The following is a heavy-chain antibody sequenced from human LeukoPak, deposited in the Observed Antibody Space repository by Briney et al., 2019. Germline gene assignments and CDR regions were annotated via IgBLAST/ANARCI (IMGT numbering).Heavy chain of an antibody. D-gene: IGHD3-22*01. CDR3: AKALISPYYYDSSGYYYDY. V-gene: IGHV3-23*01. CDR2: ISGSGGST. Sequence: GGSLRLSCAASGFTFSSYAMSWVRQAPGKGLEWVSAISGSGGSTYYADSVKGRFTISRDNSKNTLYLQMNSLRAEDTAVYYCAKALISPYYYDSSGYYYDYWGQGTLVTVSS. J-gene: IGHJ4*02. CDR1: GFTFSSYA.